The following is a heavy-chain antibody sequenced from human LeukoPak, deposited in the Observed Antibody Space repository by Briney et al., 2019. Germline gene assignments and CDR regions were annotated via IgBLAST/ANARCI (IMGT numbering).Heavy chain of an antibody. CDR2: IWYDGSNK. D-gene: IGHD1-14*01. CDR3: AKGPASQPE. CDR1: GFTFSSYG. Sequence: GGSLRLSCAASGFTFSSYGMHWVRQAPGKGLEWVAVIWYDGSNKYYADSVKGRFTISRDNSKNTLYLQMNSLRAEDTAVYYCAKGPASQPEWGQGTLVTVSS. J-gene: IGHJ4*02. V-gene: IGHV3-33*06.